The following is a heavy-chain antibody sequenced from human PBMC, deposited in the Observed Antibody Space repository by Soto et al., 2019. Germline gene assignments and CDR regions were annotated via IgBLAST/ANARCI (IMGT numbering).Heavy chain of an antibody. J-gene: IGHJ4*02. CDR2: ISTFNGNA. V-gene: IGHV1-18*04. Sequence: QVQLVQSGAEVKKPGASVKVSCKASGYTFSSNGVSWVRQAPGQGLEWMGWISTFNGNAHYAQKFQGRVTMTTDTATNTAYMELTSLSSDDTAVYYCARLPGYSSGWYDYWGQGTLVTVSS. CDR3: ARLPGYSSGWYDY. D-gene: IGHD6-19*01. CDR1: GYTFSSNG.